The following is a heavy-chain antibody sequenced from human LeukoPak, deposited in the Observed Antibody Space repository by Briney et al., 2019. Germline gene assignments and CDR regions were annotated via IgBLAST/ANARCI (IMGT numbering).Heavy chain of an antibody. CDR3: ARGGRVAVAGYDWFDP. Sequence: SETLSLTCTVSGGSISSYYWSWIRQPPGKGLEWIGYIYYSGSTNYNPSLKSRVTISVDTSKNQFSLKLSSVTAADTAVYYCARGGRVAVAGYDWFDPWGQGTLVTVSS. CDR2: IYYSGST. J-gene: IGHJ5*02. D-gene: IGHD6-19*01. V-gene: IGHV4-59*12. CDR1: GGSISSYY.